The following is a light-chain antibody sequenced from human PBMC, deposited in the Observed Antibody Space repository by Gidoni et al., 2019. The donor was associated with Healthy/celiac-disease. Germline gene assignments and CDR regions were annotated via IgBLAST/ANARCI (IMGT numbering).Light chain of an antibody. V-gene: IGKV3-11*01. J-gene: IGKJ1*01. CDR1: QSVGSY. CDR2: DAS. Sequence: EIVLTQSPATLSLSPGQRATLASCRASQSVGSYLVWHQQKPGQAVRLLIYDASNRATGIPARFSGSGSGTDFTLTISSLEPEDFAVYYCQQRSNLPPWTFGQGTKVELK. CDR3: QQRSNLPPWT.